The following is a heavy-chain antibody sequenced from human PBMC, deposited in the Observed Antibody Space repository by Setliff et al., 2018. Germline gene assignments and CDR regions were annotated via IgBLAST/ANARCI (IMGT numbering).Heavy chain of an antibody. CDR3: ARGLSTDTDS. D-gene: IGHD4-4*01. CDR2: IIPMFDKA. Sequence: ASVKVSCKASGGTFANKPISWVRQAPGQGLEWMGGIIPMFDKARYAQKFQGRVTITADESTTTVFMELSNLRSEDTAVYFCARGLSTDTDSWGQGTLDTVSS. V-gene: IGHV1-69*13. CDR1: GGTFANKP. J-gene: IGHJ4*02.